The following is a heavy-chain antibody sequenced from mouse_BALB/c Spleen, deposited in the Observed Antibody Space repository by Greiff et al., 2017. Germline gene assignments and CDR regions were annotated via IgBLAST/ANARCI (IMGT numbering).Heavy chain of an antibody. CDR2: IWAGGST. Sequence: VQLQESGPGLVAPSQSLSITCTVSGFSLTSYGVHWVRQPPGKGLEWLGVIWAGGSTNYNSALMSRLSISKDNSKSQVFLKMNSLQTDDTAMYYCARELDREYAMDYWGQGTSVTVSS. D-gene: IGHD2-14*01. CDR3: ARELDREYAMDY. V-gene: IGHV2-9*02. J-gene: IGHJ4*01. CDR1: GFSLTSYG.